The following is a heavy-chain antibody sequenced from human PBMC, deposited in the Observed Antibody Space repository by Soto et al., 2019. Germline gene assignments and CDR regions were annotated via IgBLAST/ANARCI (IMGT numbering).Heavy chain of an antibody. D-gene: IGHD2-8*02. Sequence: QVQLQQWGAGLLKPSETLSLTCAVYGGSFSGYYWTWIRQPPGTGLEWIGEINHSGSTNYNPSLTSRVTTSEDTSKTQFSLKLTSVTAADTAVYYCARDKITGLFDYWGQGTLVTVSS. CDR3: ARDKITGLFDY. V-gene: IGHV4-34*01. J-gene: IGHJ4*02. CDR1: GGSFSGYY. CDR2: INHSGST.